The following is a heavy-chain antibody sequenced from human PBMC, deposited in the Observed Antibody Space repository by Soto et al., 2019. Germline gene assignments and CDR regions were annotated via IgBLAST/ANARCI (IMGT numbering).Heavy chain of an antibody. CDR3: ARAVAVAADFDY. D-gene: IGHD6-19*01. Sequence: ASVKVSCKASGISFINHYVHWVRQAPGQGPEWMGVINPAGSVTVYALKLQDRVTVTRDTSTSTVYMELSSLSSEDTAVYYCARAVAVAADFDYWGQGTLVTVSS. V-gene: IGHV1-46*01. J-gene: IGHJ4*02. CDR1: GISFINHY. CDR2: INPAGSVT.